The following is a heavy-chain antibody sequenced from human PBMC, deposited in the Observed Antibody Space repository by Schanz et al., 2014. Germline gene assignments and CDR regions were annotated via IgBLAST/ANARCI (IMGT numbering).Heavy chain of an antibody. Sequence: EVQLVQSGGGLVQPGGSLRLSCAASGFTFSRYWMQWVRQAPGKGLVWVSRIYMDGSGRDYGDSVKCRFTGSRDNAKNTLYLQMDSLRAEDTAVYYGARDNRQCSGPCSVGSCHPCGMDVWGQGTTVIVSS. CDR3: ARDNRQCSGPCSVGSCHPCGMDV. CDR2: IYMDGSGR. V-gene: IGHV3-74*01. CDR1: GFTFSRYW. J-gene: IGHJ6*02. D-gene: IGHD2-15*01.